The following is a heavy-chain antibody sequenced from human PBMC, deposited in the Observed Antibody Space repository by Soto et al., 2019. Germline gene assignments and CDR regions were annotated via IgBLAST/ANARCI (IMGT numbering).Heavy chain of an antibody. Sequence: SETLSLTCTVSGGSISSYDWSWIRQPPGKGLEYIGCMYDRVSTSYDFFFEGRVTISLDTSKNQFSLTLRSVTAADTAVYYCARHVNLPLAGTGFDSWGRGTLLTVSS. CDR3: ARHVNLPLAGTGFDS. CDR1: GGSISSYD. V-gene: IGHV4-59*08. J-gene: IGHJ4*02. CDR2: MYDRVST. D-gene: IGHD6-19*01.